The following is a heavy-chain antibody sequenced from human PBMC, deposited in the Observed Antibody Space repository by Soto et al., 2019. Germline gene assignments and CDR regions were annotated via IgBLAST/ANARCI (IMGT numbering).Heavy chain of an antibody. D-gene: IGHD2-21*02. CDR2: ISYDGSNK. Sequence: PGGSLRLSCAASGFTFSSYAMHWVRQAPGKGLEWVAVISYDGSNKYYADSVKGRFTISRDNSKNTLYLQMNSLRAEDTAVYYCARGPVVTAIFLNPVDYWGQGTLVTVSS. CDR1: GFTFSSYA. J-gene: IGHJ4*02. V-gene: IGHV3-30-3*01. CDR3: ARGPVVTAIFLNPVDY.